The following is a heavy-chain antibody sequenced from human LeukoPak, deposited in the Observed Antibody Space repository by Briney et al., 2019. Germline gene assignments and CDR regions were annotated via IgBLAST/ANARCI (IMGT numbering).Heavy chain of an antibody. Sequence: SETLSLTCTVSGGSISSYYWSWIRQPPGKGLEWIGYIYYSGSTNYNPSLKSRVTISVDTSKNQFSLKLSSVTAADTAVYYCACMQYYYGSGSYYGAPIDYWGQGALVTVSS. CDR2: IYYSGST. V-gene: IGHV4-59*12. D-gene: IGHD3-10*01. CDR1: GGSISSYY. J-gene: IGHJ4*02. CDR3: ACMQYYYGSGSYYGAPIDY.